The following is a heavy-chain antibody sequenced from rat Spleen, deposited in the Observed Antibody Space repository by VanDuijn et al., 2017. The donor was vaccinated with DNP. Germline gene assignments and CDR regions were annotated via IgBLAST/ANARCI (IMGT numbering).Heavy chain of an antibody. CDR2: ITPDGSTT. J-gene: IGHJ4*01. Sequence: EVKLVESGGGLVQPGRSLKLSCAASGFSFRSNWLNWIRQAPGKGLEWVASITPDGSTTYYPDTVKGRFTISRDNAQSTLYLQMDSLRSEDTATYYCARHRTIMPYYYAMDAWGQGASVTVSS. CDR3: ARHRTIMPYYYAMDA. V-gene: IGHV5-29*01. D-gene: IGHD1-12*01. CDR1: GFSFRSNW.